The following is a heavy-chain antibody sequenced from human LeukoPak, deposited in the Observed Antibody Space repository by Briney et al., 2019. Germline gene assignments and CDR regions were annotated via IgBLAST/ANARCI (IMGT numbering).Heavy chain of an antibody. Sequence: PGGALRLSCAASGFTFSGYRMHWPRQAPGEGLVWVSVINSDGSATNYADSVKGRFTISRDNAKSTLSLQMDSLRAEDTAVYYCVRARDTATVNLAHWGQGTLVTVSS. V-gene: IGHV3-74*01. J-gene: IGHJ4*02. CDR2: INSDGSAT. D-gene: IGHD5-12*01. CDR1: GFTFSGYR. CDR3: VRARDTATVNLAH.